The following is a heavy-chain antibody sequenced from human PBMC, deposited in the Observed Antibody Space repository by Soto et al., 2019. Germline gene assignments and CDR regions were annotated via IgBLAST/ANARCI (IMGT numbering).Heavy chain of an antibody. D-gene: IGHD3-22*01. Sequence: QVQLVQSGAEVKEPGSSVKVSCKASGGTFSSYSISWVRQAPGQGLEWMGGIIPIFGTANYAQKFRRRVTITADESKSTVYMELISLRSVDTTVYYCARDLKYYVNSGEDWYFNLWGRGTLVTVSS. CDR2: IIPIFGTA. V-gene: IGHV1-69*12. J-gene: IGHJ2*01. CDR3: ARDLKYYVNSGEDWYFNL. CDR1: GGTFSSYS.